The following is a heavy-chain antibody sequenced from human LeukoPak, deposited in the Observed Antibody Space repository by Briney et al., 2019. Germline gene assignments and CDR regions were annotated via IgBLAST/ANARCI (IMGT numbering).Heavy chain of an antibody. D-gene: IGHD2-2*02. CDR2: ISSSSSYI. CDR3: ARGCGSSTSCYTYH. CDR1: GFTFSSYS. V-gene: IGHV3-21*01. J-gene: IGHJ5*02. Sequence: PGGSLRLSCAASGFTFSSYSMNWVRQAPGKGLEWVSSISSSSSYIYYADSVKGRFTISRDNAKNSLYLQMNSLRAEDTAVYYCARGCGSSTSCYTYHWGQGTLVTVSS.